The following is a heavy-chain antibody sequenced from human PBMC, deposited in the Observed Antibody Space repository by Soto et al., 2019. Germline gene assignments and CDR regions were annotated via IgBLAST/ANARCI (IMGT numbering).Heavy chain of an antibody. CDR1: GFTFSDYA. V-gene: IGHV3-30-3*01. CDR2: ISYDGSNK. CDR3: ARDRKEGDSWFWDYFDY. J-gene: IGHJ4*02. D-gene: IGHD6-13*01. Sequence: GGSLRLSCAASGFTFSDYAMHWVRQAPGKGLEWVAVISYDGSNKYYADSVKGRFTISRDDSKNTLFLQMNGLRPEDTAVYYCARDRKEGDSWFWDYFDYWGQGILVTVSS.